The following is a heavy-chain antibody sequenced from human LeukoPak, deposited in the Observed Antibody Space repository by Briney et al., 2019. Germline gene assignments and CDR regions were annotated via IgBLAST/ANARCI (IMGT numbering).Heavy chain of an antibody. V-gene: IGHV3-13*04. J-gene: IGHJ4*02. CDR3: ARETGVYYFDY. Sequence: GGSLRLSCAASGFTFSSYGMHWVRQATGKSLEWVSVIGTAGDTYSPVSVKGRFTISRENAKNSLYLQMNSLRAEDTAVYYCARETGVYYFDYWGQGTLVTVSS. D-gene: IGHD2-8*01. CDR2: IGTAGDT. CDR1: GFTFSSYG.